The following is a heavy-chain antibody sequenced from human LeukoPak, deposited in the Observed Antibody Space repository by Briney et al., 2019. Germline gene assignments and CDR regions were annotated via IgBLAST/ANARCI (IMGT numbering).Heavy chain of an antibody. V-gene: IGHV1-46*01. CDR2: INPGGRST. CDR3: AREIGPIQLHLWGSAFDY. Sequence: GASVKVSCKASGYTFTGYYMHWVRQAPGQGLEWMGIINPGGRSTSYAQKFQGRVTMARDTSTSTVNMELSSLRSEDTAVYYCAREIGPIQLHLWGSAFDYWGQGTLVTVSS. CDR1: GYTFTGYY. D-gene: IGHD5-24*01. J-gene: IGHJ4*02.